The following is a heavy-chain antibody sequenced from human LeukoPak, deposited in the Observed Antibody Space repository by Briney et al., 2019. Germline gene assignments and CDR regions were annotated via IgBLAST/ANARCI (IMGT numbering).Heavy chain of an antibody. Sequence: GALRLSCAASGFTFSSYAMSWVRQAPGKGLEWVSAISGSGGSTYYADSVKGRFTISRDNSKNTLYLQMNSLRAEDTAVYYCASNYYYDSSGYLMGGDYWGQGTLVTVSS. CDR3: ASNYYYDSSGYLMGGDY. D-gene: IGHD3-22*01. CDR2: ISGSGGST. J-gene: IGHJ4*02. CDR1: GFTFSSYA. V-gene: IGHV3-23*01.